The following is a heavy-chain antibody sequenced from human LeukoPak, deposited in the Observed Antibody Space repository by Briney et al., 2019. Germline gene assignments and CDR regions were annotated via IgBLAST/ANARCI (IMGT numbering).Heavy chain of an antibody. CDR2: IIPILGTA. D-gene: IGHD3-10*02. CDR1: GGTFSSYA. J-gene: IGHJ4*02. CDR3: ARAPRMLGSYDY. V-gene: IGHV1-69*13. Sequence: ASVKVSCKASGGTFSSYAISWVRQAPGQGLEWMGGIIPILGTANYAQKFQGRVTITADESTSTAYMELSSLRSEDTAVYYCARAPRMLGSYDYWGQGTLVTVSS.